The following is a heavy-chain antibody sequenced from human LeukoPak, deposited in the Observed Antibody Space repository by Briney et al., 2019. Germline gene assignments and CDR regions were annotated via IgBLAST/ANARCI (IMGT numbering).Heavy chain of an antibody. CDR1: GYTFTSYG. Sequence: ASVKVSCKASGYTFTSYGISWVRQAPGQGLEWMGWISVYSGNTNYAQKLQGRVTMTTDTSTSTAYMELRGLGSDDTAVYYCARDVWSGSGTYYNWFDPWGEGTLVTVTS. D-gene: IGHD3-10*01. V-gene: IGHV1-18*01. CDR3: ARDVWSGSGTYYNWFDP. J-gene: IGHJ5*02. CDR2: ISVYSGNT.